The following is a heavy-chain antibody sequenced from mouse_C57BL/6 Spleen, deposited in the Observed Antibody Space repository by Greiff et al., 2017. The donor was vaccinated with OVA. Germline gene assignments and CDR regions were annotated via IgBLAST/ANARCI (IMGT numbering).Heavy chain of an antibody. CDR2: IYPGDGDT. V-gene: IGHV1-80*01. Sequence: QVQLQQSGAELVKPGASVKISCKASGYAFSSYWMNWVKQRPGKGLEWIGQIYPGDGDTNYNGKFKGKATLTADKSSSTAYMQLSSLTSEDSAVYFCARDYDYDGRAWFAYWGQGTLVTVSA. J-gene: IGHJ3*01. CDR3: ARDYDYDGRAWFAY. CDR1: GYAFSSYW. D-gene: IGHD2-4*01.